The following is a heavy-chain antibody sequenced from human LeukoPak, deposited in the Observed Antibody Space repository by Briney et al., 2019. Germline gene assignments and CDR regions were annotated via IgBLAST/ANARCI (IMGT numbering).Heavy chain of an antibody. CDR2: IIPIFGTA. Sequence: GSSVKVSCKASGGTFSSYAISWVRQAPGQGLEWMGGIIPIFGTANYAQKFQGRVTITADKSTSTAYMELSSLRSEDTAVYYCARAPWGVAAEPEFDYWGQGTLVTVSS. D-gene: IGHD2-2*01. J-gene: IGHJ4*02. V-gene: IGHV1-69*06. CDR3: ARAPWGVAAEPEFDY. CDR1: GGTFSSYA.